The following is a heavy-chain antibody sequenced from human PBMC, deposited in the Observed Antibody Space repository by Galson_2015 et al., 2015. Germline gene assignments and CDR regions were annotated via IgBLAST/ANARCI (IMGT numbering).Heavy chain of an antibody. J-gene: IGHJ6*03. CDR2: IFSNDEK. CDR1: GFSLSNARMG. D-gene: IGHD5-18*01. Sequence: PALVKPTQTLTLTCTVSGFSLSNARMGVSWIRQPPGKALEWLAHIFSNDEKSYSTSLKSRLTISKDTSKSQVVLTMTNMDPVDTATYYCARIGIQLWSYYMDVWGKGTTVTVSS. CDR3: ARIGIQLWSYYMDV. V-gene: IGHV2-26*01.